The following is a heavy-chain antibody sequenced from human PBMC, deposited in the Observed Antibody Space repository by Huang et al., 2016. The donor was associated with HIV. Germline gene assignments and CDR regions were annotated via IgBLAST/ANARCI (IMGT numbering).Heavy chain of an antibody. CDR2: ISGSSDTT. D-gene: IGHD6-6*01. V-gene: IGHV3-48*02. Sequence: EVPLAESGGALVQPGGSLRLSCTASNFTYSSYSMNWVRQAPGKGLEWRAYISGSSDTTHYADAVKGRFTISRDNVETSLFLQMNSLTDEDTAVYYCAIGAARRVFWGLGTLVTVSS. J-gene: IGHJ4*02. CDR3: AIGAARRVF. CDR1: NFTYSSYS.